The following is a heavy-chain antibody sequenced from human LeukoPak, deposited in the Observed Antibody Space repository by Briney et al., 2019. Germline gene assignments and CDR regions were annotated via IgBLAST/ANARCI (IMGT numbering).Heavy chain of an antibody. D-gene: IGHD3-22*01. CDR3: ARAYYDSSGYLPYYFDY. J-gene: IGHJ4*02. V-gene: IGHV3-53*01. Sequence: PGGSLRLSCAASGFTVSSNYMSWVRQAPGKGLEWVSVIYSGGSTYYADSVKGRFTISRDNSKNTLYLQMNSLRAEDTAVYYCARAYYDSSGYLPYYFDYWGQGTLVTVSS. CDR2: IYSGGST. CDR1: GFTVSSNY.